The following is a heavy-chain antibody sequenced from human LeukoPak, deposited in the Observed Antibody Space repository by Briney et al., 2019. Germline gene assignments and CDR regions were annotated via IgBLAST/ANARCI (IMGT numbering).Heavy chain of an antibody. Sequence: PGGSLRLSCAASGFTFSSSAMSWVRQAPGKGLEWVSTISGSDSSTYYADSVKGRFTISRGNSKNTLYLQMNSLRADDTAVYYCAKSGYNRFDYWGQGTLVTVSS. D-gene: IGHD5-24*01. CDR2: ISGSDSST. J-gene: IGHJ4*02. V-gene: IGHV3-23*01. CDR3: AKSGYNRFDY. CDR1: GFTFSSSA.